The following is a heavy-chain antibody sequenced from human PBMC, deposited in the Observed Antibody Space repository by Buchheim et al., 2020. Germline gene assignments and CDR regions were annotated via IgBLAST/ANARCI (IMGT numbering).Heavy chain of an antibody. CDR1: GGSVSSGPYY. J-gene: IGHJ3*02. V-gene: IGHV4-61*02. CDR3: ARYCSSTSCYFAFDI. CDR2: IYPSGTT. Sequence: QVQLQESGPGLVKPSQTLSLTCTVSGGSVSSGPYYWTWIRQPAGKGLEWIGRIYPSGTTNYNPSLKSRVTISVDTSKHQFSLKLSSVTAADTAVYYCARYCSSTSCYFAFDIWGQGT. D-gene: IGHD2-2*01.